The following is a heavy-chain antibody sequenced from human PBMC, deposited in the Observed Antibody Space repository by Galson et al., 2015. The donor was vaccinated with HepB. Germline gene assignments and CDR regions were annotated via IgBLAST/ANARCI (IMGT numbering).Heavy chain of an antibody. CDR3: VKNGDMVATIFAY. Sequence: SLRLSCAASGFTFSRFAMNWVRQAPGKGLEWVSYISISSTTIYHADSVKGRFTISRDNAKNLVFLQMNSLRDEDTALYYCVKNGDMVATIFAYWGQGALVTVSS. CDR1: GFTFSRFA. D-gene: IGHD5-12*01. J-gene: IGHJ4*02. CDR2: ISISSTTI. V-gene: IGHV3-48*02.